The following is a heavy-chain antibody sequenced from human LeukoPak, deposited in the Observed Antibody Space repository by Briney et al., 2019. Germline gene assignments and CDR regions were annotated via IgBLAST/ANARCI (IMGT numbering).Heavy chain of an antibody. D-gene: IGHD1-7*01. Sequence: GASVKVSCKASGGTFSSYAISWVRQAPGQGLEWTGGIIPIFGTANYAQKFQGRVTITTDESTSTAYMELSSLRSEDTAVYYCARGATGTTSHYYYYYMDVWGKGTTVTVSS. CDR1: GGTFSSYA. V-gene: IGHV1-69*05. CDR2: IIPIFGTA. J-gene: IGHJ6*03. CDR3: ARGATGTTSHYYYYYMDV.